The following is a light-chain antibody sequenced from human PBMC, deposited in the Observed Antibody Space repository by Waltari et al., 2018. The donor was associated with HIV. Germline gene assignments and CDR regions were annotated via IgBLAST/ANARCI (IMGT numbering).Light chain of an antibody. Sequence: QSALTQPRSVSGSPGQSVTISCTGTSSDVGGYNYVSWYQQHPGKAPKLMIYDVSKRPSWVPDRFSGSKSGNTASLTISGLQAEDEADYYCCSYAGSYTFGVFGTGTKVTVL. CDR2: DVS. V-gene: IGLV2-11*01. CDR1: SSDVGGYNY. J-gene: IGLJ1*01. CDR3: CSYAGSYTFGV.